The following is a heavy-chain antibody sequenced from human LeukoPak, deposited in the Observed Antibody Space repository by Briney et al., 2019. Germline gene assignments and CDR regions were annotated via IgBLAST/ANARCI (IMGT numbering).Heavy chain of an antibody. CDR1: GFTFSNAW. V-gene: IGHV3-15*07. Sequence: KTGGSLRLSCAASGFTFSNAWMNWVRQAPGRGLEWVGRIKSKTDGGTTDYAAPVKGRFTISRDDSKNTLYLQMNSLKTEDTAVYYCTTEPLVGAGDDWGQGTLVTVSS. CDR2: IKSKTDGGTT. J-gene: IGHJ4*02. CDR3: TTEPLVGAGDD. D-gene: IGHD1-26*01.